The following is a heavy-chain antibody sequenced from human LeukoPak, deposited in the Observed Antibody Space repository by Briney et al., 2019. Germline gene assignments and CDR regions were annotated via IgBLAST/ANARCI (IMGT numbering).Heavy chain of an antibody. V-gene: IGHV4-38-2*02. CDR3: ASRYYYDSSDYYYLFDS. CDR1: GYSISSGYY. Sequence: SETLSLTCTVSGYSISSGYYWGWIRQPPGKGLEWIGSIYSGSSYYNPSLKSRVTISVDTSKNQFSLKLSSVTAADTAVYYCASRYYYDSSDYYYLFDSWGQGTLVTVSS. D-gene: IGHD3-22*01. J-gene: IGHJ4*02. CDR2: IYSGSS.